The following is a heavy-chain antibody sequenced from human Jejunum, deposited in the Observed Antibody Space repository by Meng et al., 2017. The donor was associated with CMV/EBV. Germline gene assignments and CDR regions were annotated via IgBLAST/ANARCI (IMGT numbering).Heavy chain of an antibody. CDR1: GFSLKTYGVG. D-gene: IGHD6-19*01. V-gene: IGHV2-5*02. Sequence: TLKEPGPTLVKPTQARTLTCIFSGFSLKTYGVGVGWIRRPPGKALEWLALIYWDDDKHYNPSLETRLAIVKDTSKNQVVLIMTDMDPVDTATYYCAYRRGGGSGWNWFGPWGQGTLVTVSS. CDR2: IYWDDDK. J-gene: IGHJ5*02. CDR3: AYRRGGGSGWNWFGP.